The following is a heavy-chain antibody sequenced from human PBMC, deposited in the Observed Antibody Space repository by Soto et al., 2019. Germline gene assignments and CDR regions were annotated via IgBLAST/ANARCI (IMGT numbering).Heavy chain of an antibody. D-gene: IGHD3-3*01. J-gene: IGHJ4*02. CDR2: IYHSGST. CDR3: ASRYDFWSGYPYYFDY. Sequence: SETLSLTCAVSGGSISSSDWWSWVRQPPGKGLEWIGEIYHSGSTNYNPSLKSRVTISVDKSKNQFSLKLSSVTAADTAVYYCASRYDFWSGYPYYFDYWGQGTLVTVSS. V-gene: IGHV4-4*02. CDR1: GGSISSSDW.